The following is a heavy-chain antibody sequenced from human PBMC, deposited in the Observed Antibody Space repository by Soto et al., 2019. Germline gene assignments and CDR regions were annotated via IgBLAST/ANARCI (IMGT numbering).Heavy chain of an antibody. V-gene: IGHV3-49*03. CDR3: TRSSSGWYNWFDP. Sequence: GSLRLSCTASGFTFVDYAMSWFRQSPGKGLEWVGFIRSKAYGGTTEYAASVKGRFTISRDDSKSIAYLQMNSLKTEDTAVYYCTRSSSGWYNWFDPWGQGTLVTVSS. CDR2: IRSKAYGGTT. J-gene: IGHJ5*02. D-gene: IGHD6-19*01. CDR1: GFTFVDYA.